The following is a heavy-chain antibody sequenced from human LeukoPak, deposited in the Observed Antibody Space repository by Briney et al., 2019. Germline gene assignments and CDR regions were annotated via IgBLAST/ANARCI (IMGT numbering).Heavy chain of an antibody. Sequence: GASVKVSCKASGGTFSSYAISWVRQAPGQGLEWMGGIIPIFGTANYARKFQGRVTITTDESTSTAYMELSSLRSEDTAVYYCARAPFRSLGYYYYMDVWGKGTTVTVSS. J-gene: IGHJ6*03. CDR1: GGTFSSYA. V-gene: IGHV1-69*05. CDR3: ARAPFRSLGYYYYMDV. D-gene: IGHD2/OR15-2a*01. CDR2: IIPIFGTA.